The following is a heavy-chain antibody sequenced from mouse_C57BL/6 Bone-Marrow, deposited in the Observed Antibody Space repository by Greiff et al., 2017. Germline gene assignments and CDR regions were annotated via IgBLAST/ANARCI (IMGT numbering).Heavy chain of an antibody. CDR2: IYPVNSDT. D-gene: IGHD1-1*01. J-gene: IGHJ3*01. CDR3: TGIYYYGSSLFAY. V-gene: IGHV1-5*01. Sequence: VQLQQSGTVLARPGASVKMSCKTSGYTFTSYWMHWVKQRPGQGLEWIGAIYPVNSDTSYNQKFKGKAKLTAVTSASTAYMELSSLTNEDSAVYYCTGIYYYGSSLFAYWGQGTLVTVSA. CDR1: GYTFTSYW.